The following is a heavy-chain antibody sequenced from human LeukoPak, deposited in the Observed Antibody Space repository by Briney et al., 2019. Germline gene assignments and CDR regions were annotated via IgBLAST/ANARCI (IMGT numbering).Heavy chain of an antibody. J-gene: IGHJ3*02. CDR3: ARVAPRYCSSTSCYRAFDI. D-gene: IGHD2-2*01. Sequence: KPSETLSLTCTVSGGSISSGSYYWSWIRQPAGKGLEWIGRIYTSGSTNYNPSLKSRVTISVDTSKNQFSLKLSSVTAADTAVYYCARVAPRYCSSTSCYRAFDIWGQGTMVTVSS. CDR2: IYTSGST. CDR1: GGSISSGSYY. V-gene: IGHV4-61*02.